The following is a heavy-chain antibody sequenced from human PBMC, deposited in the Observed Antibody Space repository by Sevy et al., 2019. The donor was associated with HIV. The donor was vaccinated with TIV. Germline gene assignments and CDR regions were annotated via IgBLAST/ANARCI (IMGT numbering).Heavy chain of an antibody. Sequence: GGSLRLSCAASGFTFSSYAMSWVRQAPGKGLEWVSAISGSGGSTYYADSVKGRFTNSRDNSKNTLYLQMNSLRAEDTAVYYCAKTLGTIAAAGTWYYYYYYGMDVWGQGTTVTVSS. CDR3: AKTLGTIAAAGTWYYYYYYGMDV. D-gene: IGHD6-13*01. CDR2: ISGSGGST. V-gene: IGHV3-23*01. CDR1: GFTFSSYA. J-gene: IGHJ6*02.